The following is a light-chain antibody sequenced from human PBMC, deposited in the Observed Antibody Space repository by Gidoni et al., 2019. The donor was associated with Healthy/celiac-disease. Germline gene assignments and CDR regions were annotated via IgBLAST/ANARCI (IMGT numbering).Light chain of an antibody. J-gene: IGKJ4*01. CDR1: QSLLHSNGYNY. V-gene: IGKV2-28*01. CDR3: MQALQTPLT. CDR2: LGS. Sequence: DIVMTQSPLSLPVTPGEPASISGRSSQSLLHSNGYNYLDWYLQKPGQSPQLLIYLGSNRASGVPDRFSGSGSGTDFPLKISRVEAEDVGVYYCMQALQTPLTFGGGTKVEIK.